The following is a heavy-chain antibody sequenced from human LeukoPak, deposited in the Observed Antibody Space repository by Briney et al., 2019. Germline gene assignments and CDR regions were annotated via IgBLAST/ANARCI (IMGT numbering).Heavy chain of an antibody. CDR3: AKDDAWLRFGE. CDR1: RFTLSRFG. Sequence: TGGSLRLSCAASRFTLSRFGMNWVRQAPGKGLEWVSYISSSSSTISYADSVKGRFTISRDNSKNTLYLEVISLTAEDTAVYYCAKDDAWLRFGEWSQGTLVTVSS. J-gene: IGHJ4*02. V-gene: IGHV3-48*01. D-gene: IGHD3-10*01. CDR2: ISSSSSTI.